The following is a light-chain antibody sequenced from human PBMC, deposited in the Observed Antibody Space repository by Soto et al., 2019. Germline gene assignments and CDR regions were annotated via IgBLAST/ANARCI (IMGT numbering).Light chain of an antibody. CDR2: GAS. CDR1: QSVSSN. J-gene: IGKJ1*01. CDR3: QQYGSSFAT. Sequence: EIVLKQSPGTLSLSPGERATLSCRASQSVSSNLAWYRQTPGQAPRLLIYGASTRATDTPARFSGSGSVTDFTLTISRVEPADFAVYYCQQYGSSFATFGQGTQVE. V-gene: IGKV3-20*01.